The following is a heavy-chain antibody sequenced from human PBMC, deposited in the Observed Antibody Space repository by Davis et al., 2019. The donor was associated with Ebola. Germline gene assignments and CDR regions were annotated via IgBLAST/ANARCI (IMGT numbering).Heavy chain of an antibody. Sequence: SETLSLTCTVSGGSISSYYWSWIRQPPGKGLEWIGYIYYSGSTNYNPSLKSRVTISVDTSKNQFSLKLSSVTAADTAVYYCARHDWNYAIDYWGQGTLVTVSS. CDR2: IYYSGST. J-gene: IGHJ4*02. V-gene: IGHV4-59*08. CDR3: ARHDWNYAIDY. CDR1: GGSISSYY. D-gene: IGHD1-7*01.